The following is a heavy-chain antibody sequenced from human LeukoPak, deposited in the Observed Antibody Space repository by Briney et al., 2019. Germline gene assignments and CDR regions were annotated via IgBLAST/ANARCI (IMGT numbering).Heavy chain of an antibody. CDR1: GGSIRRDF. Sequence: PSETLSLSCADPGGSIRRDFRCWIWQRPGKGLEWIGYIFTRVRTNYNPSLKSRVTISVDPPKNQFSLNLSSVTAADTAVYYCAILGSSSHADYYYYMDVWGKGTTVTVSS. D-gene: IGHD6-6*01. J-gene: IGHJ6*03. CDR3: AILGSSSHADYYYYMDV. V-gene: IGHV4-4*09. CDR2: IFTRVRT.